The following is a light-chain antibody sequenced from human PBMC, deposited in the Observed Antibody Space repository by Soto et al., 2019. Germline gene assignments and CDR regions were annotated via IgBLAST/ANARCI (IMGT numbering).Light chain of an antibody. CDR2: GAS. CDR3: QQYNNWPMYT. Sequence: EIVMTQSPATLSVSPGERATLSCRASQSVSRNLSLYQQKPGQSPRLLIYGASTRATGIPARFSGSGSGTEFTLTISRLQSEDFAFYYCQQYNNWPMYTFGQGTKLEIK. J-gene: IGKJ2*01. V-gene: IGKV3-15*01. CDR1: QSVSRN.